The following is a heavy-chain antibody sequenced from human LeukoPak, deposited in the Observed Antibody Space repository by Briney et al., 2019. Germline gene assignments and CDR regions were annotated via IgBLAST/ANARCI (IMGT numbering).Heavy chain of an antibody. CDR2: IIPILGIA. CDR1: GGTFSSYA. Sequence: SVKVSCKASGGTFSSYAISWVRQAPGQGLEWMGRIIPILGIANYAQKFRGRVTITADKSTSTAYMELSSLRSEDTAVYYCAAPLWFGELLSIYYYYGMDVWGQGTTVTVSS. CDR3: AAPLWFGELLSIYYYYGMDV. D-gene: IGHD3-10*01. J-gene: IGHJ6*02. V-gene: IGHV1-69*04.